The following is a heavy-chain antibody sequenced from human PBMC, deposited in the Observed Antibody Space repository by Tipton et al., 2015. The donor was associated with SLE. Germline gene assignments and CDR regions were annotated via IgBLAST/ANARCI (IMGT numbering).Heavy chain of an antibody. CDR1: GGSFSGYY. J-gene: IGHJ2*01. Sequence: TLSLTCAVYGGSFSGYYWSWIRQPPGKGLEWIGEINHSGSTNYNPSLKSRVTISVDTSKNQFSLKLSSVTAADTAVYYCARGDLYWYFDLWGCGTLVTVSS. CDR2: INHSGST. V-gene: IGHV4-34*01. CDR3: ARGDLYWYFDL.